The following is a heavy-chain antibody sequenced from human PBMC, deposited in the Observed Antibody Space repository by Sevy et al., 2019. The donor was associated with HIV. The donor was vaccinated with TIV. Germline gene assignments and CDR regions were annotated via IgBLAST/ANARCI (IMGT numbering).Heavy chain of an antibody. CDR1: GFTFSSYA. V-gene: IGHV3-30-3*01. CDR3: ARDWVQYYYDSSGYYYYYYYYYMDV. D-gene: IGHD3-22*01. CDR2: ISYDGSNK. J-gene: IGHJ6*03. Sequence: GGSLRLSCAASGFTFSSYAMHWVRQAPGKGLEWVAVISYDGSNKYYADSVKGRLTISRDNSKNTLYLQMNSLRAEDTAVYYCARDWVQYYYDSSGYYYYYYYYYMDVWGKGTTVTVSS.